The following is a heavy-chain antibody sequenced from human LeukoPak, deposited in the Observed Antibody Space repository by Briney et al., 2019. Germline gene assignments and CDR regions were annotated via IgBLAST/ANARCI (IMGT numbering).Heavy chain of an antibody. D-gene: IGHD3-22*01. Sequence: PSETLSLTCTVSGGSISSYYWSWIRQPAGKGLEWIGCISDSGTTYYNPSLKSRVTISLDTSKNHFSLKLTSVTAADTAVYFCTKGYYEPFDYWGQGMMVTVSS. CDR3: TKGYYEPFDY. V-gene: IGHV4-59*01. CDR1: GGSISSYY. J-gene: IGHJ4*02. CDR2: ISDSGTT.